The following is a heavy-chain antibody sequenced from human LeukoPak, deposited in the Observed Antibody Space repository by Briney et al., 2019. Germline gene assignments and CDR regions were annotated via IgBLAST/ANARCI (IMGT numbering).Heavy chain of an antibody. Sequence: ASVRVSCKASGYTFTSYDINWVRQATGQGLEWMGWMNPNSGNTGYAQKFQGRVTMTRNTSISTAYMELSSLRSEDTAVYYCARGGSDSDAFDIWGQGTMVTVSS. CDR3: ARGGSDSDAFDI. CDR2: MNPNSGNT. V-gene: IGHV1-8*01. CDR1: GYTFTSYD. D-gene: IGHD2-15*01. J-gene: IGHJ3*02.